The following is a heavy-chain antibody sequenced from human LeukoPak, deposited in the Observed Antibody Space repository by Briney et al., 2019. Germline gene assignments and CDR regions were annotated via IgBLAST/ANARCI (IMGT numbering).Heavy chain of an antibody. D-gene: IGHD2-21*01. V-gene: IGHV3-30-3*01. CDR1: GFTFSSYA. CDR3: ASSTLVYYFDY. CDR2: ISYDGSNK. Sequence: GGSLRLSCAASGFTFSSYAMHWVRQAPGKGLEWVAVISYDGSNKYYADSVKGRFTISRDNSKNTLYLQMNSLRAEDTAVYYCASSTLVYYFDYWGQGTLVTVSS. J-gene: IGHJ4*02.